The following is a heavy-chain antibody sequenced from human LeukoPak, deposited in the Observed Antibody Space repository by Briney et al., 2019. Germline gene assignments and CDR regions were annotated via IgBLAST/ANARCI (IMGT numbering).Heavy chain of an antibody. V-gene: IGHV3-7*01. J-gene: IGHJ4*02. Sequence: PGGSLRLYCAASGFTFSDYWMSWVRQAPGKGLEWVANIRQDGSERYYVDSVKGRFTISRDNAKNSLYLQMSSLRAEDTALYYCARDLGKKGGTSSSPLDYWGQGTLVTVSS. CDR1: GFTFSDYW. CDR2: IRQDGSER. D-gene: IGHD2-2*01. CDR3: ARDLGKKGGTSSSPLDY.